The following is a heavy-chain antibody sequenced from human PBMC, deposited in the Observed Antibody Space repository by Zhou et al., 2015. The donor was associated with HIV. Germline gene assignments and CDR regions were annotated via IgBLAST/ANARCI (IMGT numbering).Heavy chain of an antibody. CDR3: AREGWGSWYFDL. V-gene: IGHV1-69*06. CDR1: GGTLGNYG. CDR2: IIPIFGTA. Sequence: QVQLVQSGAEVKKPGSSVKVSCRASGGTLGNYGISWVRQAPGQGLEWMGGIIPIFGTASYAQGFQGRVTITADKSTSTAYMDLSSLRSEDTAVYYCAREGWGSWYFDLWGRGTLVSVSS. J-gene: IGHJ2*01. D-gene: IGHD7-27*01.